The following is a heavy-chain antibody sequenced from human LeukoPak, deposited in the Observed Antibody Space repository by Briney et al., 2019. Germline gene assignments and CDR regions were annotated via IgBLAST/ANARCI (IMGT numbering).Heavy chain of an antibody. D-gene: IGHD1-26*01. CDR1: GFTFSSYA. CDR3: ARDPGLVYYYYGMDV. CDR2: ISYDGSNK. J-gene: IGHJ6*02. Sequence: PGGSLRLSCAASGFTFSSYAVHWVRQAPGKGLEWVAVISYDGSNKYYADSVKGRFTISRDNSKNTLYLQMNSLRAEDTAVYYCARDPGLVYYYYGMDVWGQGTTVTVSS. V-gene: IGHV3-30-3*01.